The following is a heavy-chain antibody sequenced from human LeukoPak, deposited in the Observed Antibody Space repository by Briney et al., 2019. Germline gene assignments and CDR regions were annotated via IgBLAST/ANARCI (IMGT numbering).Heavy chain of an antibody. V-gene: IGHV4-30-4*01. Sequence: SQTLSLTCTVSGGSISSGDYYWSWIRQPPGKGLEWIGYIYYSGSTYYNPSLKSRVTISVDTSKNQFSLKLSSATAADTAVYYCARAPHYYGSSGSSWYFDLWGRGTLVTVSS. D-gene: IGHD3-22*01. CDR2: IYYSGST. CDR3: ARAPHYYGSSGSSWYFDL. J-gene: IGHJ2*01. CDR1: GGSISSGDYY.